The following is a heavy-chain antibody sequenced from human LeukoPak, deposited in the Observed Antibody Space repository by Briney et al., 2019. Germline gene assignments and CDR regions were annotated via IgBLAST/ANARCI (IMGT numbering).Heavy chain of an antibody. D-gene: IGHD2-2*01. V-gene: IGHV4-30-2*01. J-gene: IGHJ4*02. CDR1: GGSIRNGGYY. CDR3: ARDYCTTTSCSYSDS. Sequence: SETLSLTCTVSGGSIRNGGYYWSWIRRPPGKGLEWIGYIYHSGTTYYNPSLKSRVTISVDRDKNQFSLKLTSVTAADTAVYYCARDYCTTTSCSYSDSWGQGTLVTVSS. CDR2: IYHSGTT.